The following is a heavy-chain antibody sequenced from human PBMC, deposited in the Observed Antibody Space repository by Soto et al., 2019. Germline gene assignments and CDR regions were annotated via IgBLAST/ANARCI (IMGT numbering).Heavy chain of an antibody. J-gene: IGHJ4*02. Sequence: SETLSLTCNASGGSITSSGSAWGWIRQSPGKGLEWIGTIDYSGNIYYIPSLKSRITISVDTSKNQISLKLSSVTAADTAVYYCARHIHNQGFEYYVDSWGQGTLVTVS. CDR2: IDYSGNI. CDR3: ARHIHNQGFEYYVDS. CDR1: GGSITSSGSA. V-gene: IGHV4-39*01. D-gene: IGHD1-1*01.